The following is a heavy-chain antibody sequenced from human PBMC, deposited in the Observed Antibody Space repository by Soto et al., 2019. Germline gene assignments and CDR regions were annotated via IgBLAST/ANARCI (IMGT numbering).Heavy chain of an antibody. V-gene: IGHV1-69*13. CDR1: GGTFSSYG. CDR2: IIPIFGTA. CDR3: AGTAPTGPYSSGWYGGFNW. D-gene: IGHD6-19*01. Sequence: SVKVSCKASGGTFSSYGISWVRQAPGQGLEWMGGIIPIFGTANYAQKFQGRVTITADESTSTAYMELSSLRSEDTAVYYCAGTAPTGPYSSGWYGGFNWGGGGTWAPAS. J-gene: IGHJ4*02.